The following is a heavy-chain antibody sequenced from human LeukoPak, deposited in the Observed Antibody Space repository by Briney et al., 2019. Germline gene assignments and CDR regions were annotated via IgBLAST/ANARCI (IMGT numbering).Heavy chain of an antibody. D-gene: IGHD3-22*01. CDR1: GFTFSNFW. V-gene: IGHV3-15*01. CDR2: IKSKTDGATT. J-gene: IGHJ5*02. Sequence: GGSLRLSCTASGFTFSNFWMTWVRQVAGKGLEWVGRIKSKTDGATTDFAAPVKGRFSISRDDSEDTLYLHMNSLQIEDTGTYYCAVSLRPDSSGYRNWFDPWGQGTLVSVSS. CDR3: AVSLRPDSSGYRNWFDP.